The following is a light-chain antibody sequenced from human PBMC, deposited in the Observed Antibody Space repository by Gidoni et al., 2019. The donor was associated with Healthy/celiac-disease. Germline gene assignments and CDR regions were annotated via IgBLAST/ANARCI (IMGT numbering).Light chain of an antibody. Sequence: DIQMTPSSSTLSASVGDRVTITCRASQSISSWLAWYQQKPGKAPKLLIYDASSLESGVPSRFSGSGSWTEFTLTISSLQTDDFATYYCQQYNSYSLWTFGQGTKVEIK. CDR1: QSISSW. CDR3: QQYNSYSLWT. CDR2: DAS. J-gene: IGKJ1*01. V-gene: IGKV1-5*01.